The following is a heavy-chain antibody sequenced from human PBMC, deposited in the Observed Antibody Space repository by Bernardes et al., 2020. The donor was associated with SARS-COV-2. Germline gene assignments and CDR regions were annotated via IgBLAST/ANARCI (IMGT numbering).Heavy chain of an antibody. CDR2: ISTTSSTT. V-gene: IGHV3-48*01. D-gene: IGHD1-26*01. CDR1: GFTFSSYN. Sequence: GGSLRLSCAASGFTFSSYNMNWVRQAPGEGLQWVSFISTTSSTTYYADSVKGRFTISRDNAHKSLYLQMNSLRAEDTAVYYCARGRGSDQKGFFDYWGLGALVTVSS. CDR3: ARGRGSDQKGFFDY. J-gene: IGHJ4*02.